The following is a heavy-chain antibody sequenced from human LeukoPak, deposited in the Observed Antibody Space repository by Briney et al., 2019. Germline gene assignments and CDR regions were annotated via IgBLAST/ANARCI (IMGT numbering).Heavy chain of an antibody. V-gene: IGHV1-46*03. CDR3: ARRRFAAAPYDY. CDR2: INPSGGST. Sequence: ASVKVSCKASGYTFTSYYMHWVRQAPGQGLEWMGIINPSGGSTNYALKFRGRVTMTRDTSTSTVYMELSSLRSEDTAMYYCARRRFAAAPYDYWGQGTLVTVSS. CDR1: GYTFTSYY. J-gene: IGHJ4*02. D-gene: IGHD3-10*01.